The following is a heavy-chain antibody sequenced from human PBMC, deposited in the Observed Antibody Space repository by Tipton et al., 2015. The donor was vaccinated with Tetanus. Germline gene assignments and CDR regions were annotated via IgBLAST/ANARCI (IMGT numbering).Heavy chain of an antibody. Sequence: GSLRLSCAASGFTFSSYAMSWVRQAPGKRLEWVSAISGSGGSTYYADSVKGRFTISRDNSKNTLYLQMNSLRAEDTAVYYCAKDLSGGSSSWYGSWGQGTMVTVSS. J-gene: IGHJ3*01. CDR2: ISGSGGST. V-gene: IGHV3-23*01. D-gene: IGHD6-13*01. CDR3: AKDLSGGSSSWYGS. CDR1: GFTFSSYA.